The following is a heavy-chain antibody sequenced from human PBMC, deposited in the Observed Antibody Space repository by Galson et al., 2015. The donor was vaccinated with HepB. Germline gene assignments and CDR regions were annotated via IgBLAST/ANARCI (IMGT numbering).Heavy chain of an antibody. D-gene: IGHD2-15*01. CDR2: ISSSSSYT. Sequence: SLRLSCAASGFTFSDYYMSWIRQAPGKGLEWVSYISSSSSYTNYADSVKGRFTISRDNAKNSLYLQMNSLRAEDTAVYYCARGRASGIIVVVVAAEPLFDPWGQGTLVTVSS. CDR1: GFTFSDYY. J-gene: IGHJ5*02. CDR3: ARGRASGIIVVVVAAEPLFDP. V-gene: IGHV3-11*06.